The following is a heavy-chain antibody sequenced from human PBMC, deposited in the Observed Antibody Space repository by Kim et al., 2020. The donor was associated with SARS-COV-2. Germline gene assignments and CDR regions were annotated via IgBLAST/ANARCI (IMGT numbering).Heavy chain of an antibody. Sequence: SETLSLTCTVSGGSISSSSYYWGWIRQPPGKGLEWIGSIYYSGSTYYNPSLKSRVTISVDTSKNQFSLKLSSVTAADTAVYYCARDTTLGYCSGGSCYHYYYGMDVWGQGTTVTVSS. D-gene: IGHD2-15*01. J-gene: IGHJ6*02. V-gene: IGHV4-39*07. CDR2: IYYSGST. CDR3: ARDTTLGYCSGGSCYHYYYGMDV. CDR1: GGSISSSSYY.